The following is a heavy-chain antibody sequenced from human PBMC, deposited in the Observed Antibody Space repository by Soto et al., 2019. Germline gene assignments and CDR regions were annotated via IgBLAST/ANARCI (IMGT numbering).Heavy chain of an antibody. CDR3: ARDLIAAAGTEDY. Sequence: QVKLVESGGGVVQPGRSLRLSCAASGFTFSSYGMHWVRQAPGKGLEWVAVIWYDGSNKYYADSVKGRFTISRDNSKNTLYLQMNSLRAEDTAVYYCARDLIAAAGTEDYWGQSTLVTVSS. CDR2: IWYDGSNK. V-gene: IGHV3-33*01. D-gene: IGHD6-13*01. J-gene: IGHJ4*02. CDR1: GFTFSSYG.